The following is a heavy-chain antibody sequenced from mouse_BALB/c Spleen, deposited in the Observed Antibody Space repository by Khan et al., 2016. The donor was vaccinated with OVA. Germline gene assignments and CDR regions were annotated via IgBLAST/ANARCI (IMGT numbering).Heavy chain of an antibody. CDR1: GYTFTNYG. CDR3: SRISTYWYSDV. CDR2: INTYTGEP. D-gene: IGHD2-1*01. J-gene: IGHJ1*01. V-gene: IGHV9-1*02. Sequence: QIQLVQSGPELKKPGETVKISCKASGYTFTNYGMNWVKQAPGKGLKWMGWINTYTGEPTYADDFKGRFVFSLETSDSPVYLQISYLKTEDMTTYFCSRISTYWYSDVWGAGTTVTVSS.